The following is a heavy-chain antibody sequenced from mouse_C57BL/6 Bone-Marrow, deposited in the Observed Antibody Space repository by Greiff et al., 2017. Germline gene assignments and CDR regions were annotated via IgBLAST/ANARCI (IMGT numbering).Heavy chain of an antibody. CDR1: GYTFPSYW. CDR3: ARGLLLRDFDY. J-gene: IGHJ2*01. CDR2: INPSNGGT. V-gene: IGHV1-53*01. Sequence: QVQLQQPGTELVKPGASVKLSCKASGYTFPSYWMHWVKQRPGQGLEWIGNINPSNGGTTYNEKLKSKATLTVDKSSSTAYMQLSSLTSEDSAVYYCARGLLLRDFDYWGQGTTLTVSS. D-gene: IGHD2-3*01.